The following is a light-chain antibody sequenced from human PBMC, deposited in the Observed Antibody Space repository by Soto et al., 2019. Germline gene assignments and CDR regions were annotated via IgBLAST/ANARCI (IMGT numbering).Light chain of an antibody. CDR1: QSVNRW. CDR3: KQYNSYSWT. J-gene: IGKJ1*01. Sequence: DIQMTQSPSTLSASVGDRVTITCRASQSVNRWLAWYQQKPGKAPKLLIYETYSLESGVQSRFGGSGSGTEFTLTISSLQPDDFAIYYCKQYNSYSWTFGQGTKVDI. CDR2: ETY. V-gene: IGKV1-5*03.